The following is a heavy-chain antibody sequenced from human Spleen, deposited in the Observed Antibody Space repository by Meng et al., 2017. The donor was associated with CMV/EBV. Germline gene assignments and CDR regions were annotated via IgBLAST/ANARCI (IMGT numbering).Heavy chain of an antibody. CDR1: GFTFSSYS. V-gene: IGHV3-21*01. D-gene: IGHD3-22*01. Sequence: GGSLRLSCAASGFTFSSYSMNWVRQAPGKGLGWVSSISSSSSYIYYADSVKGRFTISRDNAKNSLYLQMNSLRAEDTAVYYCARGTQGYYYDSSGYPADWGQGTLVTVSS. CDR2: ISSSSSYI. CDR3: ARGTQGYYYDSSGYPAD. J-gene: IGHJ4*02.